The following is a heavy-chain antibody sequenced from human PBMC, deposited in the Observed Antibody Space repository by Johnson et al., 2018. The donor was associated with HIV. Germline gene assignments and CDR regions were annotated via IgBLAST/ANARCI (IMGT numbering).Heavy chain of an antibody. CDR1: GFTFSSYD. Sequence: VQLVESGGGVVQPGRSLRLSCAASGFTFSSYDMHWVRQATGKGLEWVSGIGTAGDTYYPGSVKGRFTIPRENAKNSLYLQMNSLRAEDTAVYCCGGDKLVHIWFGERAFDIWGQGTMVTVSS. D-gene: IGHD3-10*01. CDR3: GGDKLVHIWFGERAFDI. J-gene: IGHJ3*02. CDR2: IGTAGDT. V-gene: IGHV3-13*01.